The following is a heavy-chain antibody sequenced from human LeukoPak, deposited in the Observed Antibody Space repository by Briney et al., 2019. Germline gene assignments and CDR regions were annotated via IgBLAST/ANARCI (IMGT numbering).Heavy chain of an antibody. Sequence: GGSLRLSCAASGFTFSSYWMNWVRQAPGKGPEWVSSITSSSSYIYYADSVKGRFTISRDNARNSLYLQMNSLRAEDTALYYCARDGDTVLTRGYYYYMDVWGKGTTVTVSS. CDR2: ITSSSSYI. CDR1: GFTFSSYW. D-gene: IGHD4-23*01. CDR3: ARDGDTVLTRGYYYYMDV. V-gene: IGHV3-21*01. J-gene: IGHJ6*03.